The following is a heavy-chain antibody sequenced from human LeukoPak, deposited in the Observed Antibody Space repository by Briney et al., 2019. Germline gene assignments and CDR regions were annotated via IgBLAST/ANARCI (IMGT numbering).Heavy chain of an antibody. V-gene: IGHV3-21*01. Sequence: GKSLRLSCATSGFTFSGYGMHWVRQAPGKGLEWVSSISLTGSYINYADSVKGQFIISRDNAKNSLYLQMNSLRVEDTAVYYCAAYSSGKFDYWGQGTLVTVSS. CDR1: GFTFSGYG. CDR3: AAYSSGKFDY. D-gene: IGHD6-19*01. CDR2: ISLTGSYI. J-gene: IGHJ4*02.